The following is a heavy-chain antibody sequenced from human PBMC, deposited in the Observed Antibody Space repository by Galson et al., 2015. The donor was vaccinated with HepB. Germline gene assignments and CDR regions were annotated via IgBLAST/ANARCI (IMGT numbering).Heavy chain of an antibody. V-gene: IGHV3-30-3*01. CDR1: GFTFSSYV. D-gene: IGHD3-10*01. CDR3: ARAPITMVRGVIAPHDAFDI. J-gene: IGHJ3*02. CDR2: ISYDGSNK. Sequence: SLRLSCAASGFTFSSYVMHWVRQAPGKGLEWVAVISYDGSNKYYADSAKGRFTISRDNSKNTLYLQMNSLRAEDTAVYYCARAPITMVRGVIAPHDAFDIWGQGTMVTVSS.